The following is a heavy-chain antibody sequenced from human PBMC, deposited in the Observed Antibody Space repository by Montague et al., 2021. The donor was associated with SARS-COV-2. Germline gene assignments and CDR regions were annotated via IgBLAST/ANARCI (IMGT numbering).Heavy chain of an antibody. CDR2: THYRSMWYN. Sequence: CAISGDSVSSNSAAWNWIRQSPSRGLEWLGRTHYRSMWYNDYAVSVKSRITINPDTSKNQFSLQLNSVTPEDTAVYYCARDDPYCTNGVCYTGNWFDPWGQGTLVTVSS. J-gene: IGHJ5*02. D-gene: IGHD2-8*01. V-gene: IGHV6-1*01. CDR1: GDSVSSNSAA. CDR3: ARDDPYCTNGVCYTGNWFDP.